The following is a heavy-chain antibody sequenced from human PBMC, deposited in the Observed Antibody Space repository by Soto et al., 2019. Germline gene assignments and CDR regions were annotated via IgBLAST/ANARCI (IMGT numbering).Heavy chain of an antibody. D-gene: IGHD2-15*01. Sequence: GGSLRLSCTSSQFFISSSWIIWVRQAPVKGLEWVANIKEDGGLRRYVDSVKGRFTTSRDNGKNSVYLQMNSLRADDTAVYYCTSARSSVEPGGFVENWGQGTLVTVSS. CDR2: IKEDGGLR. CDR1: QFFISSSW. J-gene: IGHJ4*02. CDR3: TSARSSVEPGGFVEN. V-gene: IGHV3-7*03.